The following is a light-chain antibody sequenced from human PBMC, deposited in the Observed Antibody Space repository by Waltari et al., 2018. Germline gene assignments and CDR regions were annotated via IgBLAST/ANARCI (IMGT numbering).Light chain of an antibody. J-gene: IGKJ1*01. CDR2: AAS. CDR1: QTISRY. Sequence: DIQMTQSPSSLSASVGDRVTITCRASQTISRYFNWYQQKLGKAPNLLIYAASSLQSGVPSRFSGSGSRRDFTLIITSLQPEDFATYYCQQSYSFTRTFGQGTKVEIK. V-gene: IGKV1-39*01. CDR3: QQSYSFTRT.